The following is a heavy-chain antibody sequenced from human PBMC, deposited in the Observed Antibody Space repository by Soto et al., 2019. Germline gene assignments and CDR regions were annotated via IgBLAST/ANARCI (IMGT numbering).Heavy chain of an antibody. CDR2: TSTFNGEA. J-gene: IGHJ4*02. Sequence: QVQLVQSGAEVKKPGASVKVSCKASGYSFTSTGISWVRQAPGQGPEWMGWTSTFNGEAKYAQKLQGRVTMTTDTSTTTAYMELRSLTSGDTAVYYCARDLDGSGSYFTDYWGQGTLVTVAS. V-gene: IGHV1-18*01. CDR1: GYSFTSTG. CDR3: ARDLDGSGSYFTDY. D-gene: IGHD3-10*01.